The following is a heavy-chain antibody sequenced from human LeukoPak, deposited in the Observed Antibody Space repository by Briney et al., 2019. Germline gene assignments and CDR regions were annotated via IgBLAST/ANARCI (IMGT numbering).Heavy chain of an antibody. D-gene: IGHD1-26*01. CDR2: IIPIFGTA. CDR1: GGTFSSYA. Sequence: ASVKVSCKASGGTFSSYAISWVRQAPGQGLEWMGGIIPIFGTANYAQKFQGRVTITTGESTSTAYMELSSLRSEDTAVYYCARVVGATRYYFDYWGQGTLVTVSS. V-gene: IGHV1-69*05. J-gene: IGHJ4*02. CDR3: ARVVGATRYYFDY.